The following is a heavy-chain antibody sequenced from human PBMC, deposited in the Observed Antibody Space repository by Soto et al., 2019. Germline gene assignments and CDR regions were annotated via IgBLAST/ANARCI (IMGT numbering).Heavy chain of an antibody. J-gene: IGHJ6*02. CDR1: GYTLTSYY. CDR2: INPSGGST. D-gene: IGHD5-18*01. CDR3: ARPDTLGYSYGPRGDYYYGMDV. V-gene: IGHV1-46*01. Sequence: ASVKVSCKASGYTLTSYYMHWVGQAPGQGLEWMGIINPSGGSTSYAQKFQGRVTMTRDTSTSTVYMELSSLRSEDTAVYYCARPDTLGYSYGPRGDYYYGMDVWGQGTTVTVSS.